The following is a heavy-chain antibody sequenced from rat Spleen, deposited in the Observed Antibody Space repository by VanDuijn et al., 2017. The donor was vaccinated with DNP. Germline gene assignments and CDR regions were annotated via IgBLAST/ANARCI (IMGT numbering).Heavy chain of an antibody. J-gene: IGHJ1*01. CDR2: ITYDGSGT. D-gene: IGHD5-1*01. CDR3: ARGSGTYYWYFDF. Sequence: EVQLVESGGGLVQPGRSMKLSCAASGFTFGDYNMAWVRQAPKKGLEWVATITYDGSGTDYRDSVKGRFIISRDNARNTLYLQMNSLRSEDTATYFCARGSGTYYWYFDFWGPGTMVTVSS. V-gene: IGHV5-7*01. CDR1: GFTFGDYN.